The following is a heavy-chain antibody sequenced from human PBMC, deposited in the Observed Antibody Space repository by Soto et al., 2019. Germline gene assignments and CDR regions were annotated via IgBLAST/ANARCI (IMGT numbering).Heavy chain of an antibody. V-gene: IGHV1-2*04. J-gene: IGHJ3*02. D-gene: IGHD5-12*01. CDR1: GYTFTGYY. CDR2: INPNSGGT. Sequence: ASVKVSCKASGYTFTGYYMHWVRQAPGQGLEWMGWINPNSGGTNYAQKFQGWVTMTRDTSISTAYMELSRLRSDDTAVYYCARGGYSGSSAFDIWGQGTMVTVSS. CDR3: ARGGYSGSSAFDI.